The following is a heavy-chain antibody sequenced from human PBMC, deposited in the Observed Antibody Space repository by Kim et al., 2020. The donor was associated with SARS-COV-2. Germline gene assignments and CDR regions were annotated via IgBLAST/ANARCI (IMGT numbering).Heavy chain of an antibody. V-gene: IGHV1-18*01. D-gene: IGHD3-10*01. CDR3: AREILWFGELSAWFDP. CDR2: ISAYNGNT. Sequence: ASVKVSCKASGYTFTSYGISWVRQAPGQGLEWMGWISAYNGNTNYAQKLQGRVTMTTDTSTSTAYMELRSLRSDDTAVYYCAREILWFGELSAWFDPWGQGTLVTVSS. CDR1: GYTFTSYG. J-gene: IGHJ5*02.